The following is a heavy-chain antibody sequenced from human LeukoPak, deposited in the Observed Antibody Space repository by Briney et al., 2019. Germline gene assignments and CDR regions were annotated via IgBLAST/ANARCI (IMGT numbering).Heavy chain of an antibody. CDR1: GFTFSSYE. J-gene: IGHJ4*02. D-gene: IGHD2/OR15-2a*01. V-gene: IGHV3-48*03. Sequence: PGGSLRLSCSASGFTFSSYEMNWVRQAPGKGLEWISYITGSGDTIYYADSVKGRFTISRDNAKNSLFLQMNSLTADDTAVYYCARERTTIVSGTTIGAYWGQGTLVTDSS. CDR2: ITGSGDTI. CDR3: ARERTTIVSGTTIGAY.